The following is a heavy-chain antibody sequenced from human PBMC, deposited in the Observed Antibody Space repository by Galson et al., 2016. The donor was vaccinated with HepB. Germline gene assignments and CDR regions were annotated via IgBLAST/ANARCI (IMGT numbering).Heavy chain of an antibody. CDR2: IYPDDSDA. D-gene: IGHD4-11*01. Sequence: QSGAEVKKPGESLKISCKVSGYTFTDYWIGWVRQMPGKGLEWMGIIYPDDSDATYSPSFQGQVTFSVDKSISPAYLQWRSLKASDTATYYCARQNYSPPSPPPSRNFDFWGQGTLVTVSS. J-gene: IGHJ4*02. V-gene: IGHV5-51*01. CDR1: GYTFTDYW. CDR3: ARQNYSPPSPPPSRNFDF.